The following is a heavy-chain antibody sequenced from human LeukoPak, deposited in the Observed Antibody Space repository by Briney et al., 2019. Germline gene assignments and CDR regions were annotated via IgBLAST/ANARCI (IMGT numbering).Heavy chain of an antibody. J-gene: IGHJ4*02. CDR1: GFAFSTYR. CDR2: ISGSSSTI. D-gene: IGHD3-10*01. V-gene: IGHV3-48*02. CDR3: AREAYYYGSGSPWYFDY. Sequence: GGSLRLSCAVSGFAFSTYRMSWVRQAPGKGLEWVSSISGSSSTIYYADSVKGRFTISRDNAKNSQYLQMNSLRDEDTAVYYCAREAYYYGSGSPWYFDYWGQGTLVTVSS.